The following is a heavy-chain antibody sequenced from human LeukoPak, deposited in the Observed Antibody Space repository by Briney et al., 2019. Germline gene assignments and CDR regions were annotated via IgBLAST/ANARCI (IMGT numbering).Heavy chain of an antibody. CDR1: GFTFSSYA. CDR3: ARAPIVATILYYFDY. D-gene: IGHD5-12*01. Sequence: GGSLRLSCAASGFTFSSYAMHWVRQAPGKGLEWVAVISYDGSNKYYAVSVKGRFTISRDNSKNTLYLQMNSLRAEDTAVYYCARAPIVATILYYFDYWGQGTLVTVSS. CDR2: ISYDGSNK. J-gene: IGHJ4*02. V-gene: IGHV3-30*04.